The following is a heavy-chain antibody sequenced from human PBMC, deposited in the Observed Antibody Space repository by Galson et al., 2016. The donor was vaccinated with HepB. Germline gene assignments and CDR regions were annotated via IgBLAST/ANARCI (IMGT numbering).Heavy chain of an antibody. D-gene: IGHD1-1*01. J-gene: IGHJ4*02. Sequence: SVKVSCKASGGTFMNFAFNWVRQAPGQGLEWMGKIIPILATTNYAQRLQGRVTMTADESTSTAYMELSSLTSDDTAVYYCATDPTVGTAHYWGQGILVTVSS. CDR2: IIPILATT. CDR3: ATDPTVGTAHY. V-gene: IGHV1-69*11. CDR1: GGTFMNFA.